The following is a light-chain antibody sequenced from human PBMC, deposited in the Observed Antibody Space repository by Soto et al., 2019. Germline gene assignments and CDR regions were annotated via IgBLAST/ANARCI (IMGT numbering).Light chain of an antibody. CDR3: QQVYAYPRT. J-gene: IGKJ1*01. CDR2: AAS. Sequence: DVLLTQSPSFLSASVGDRVTVTCRASQGISSSLAWYQQKPGKAPKVLIYAASTLQSGVPSRFSGSGSGTEFTLTISSLQPEDFATYYCQQVYAYPRTFGQGTKADI. CDR1: QGISSS. V-gene: IGKV1-9*01.